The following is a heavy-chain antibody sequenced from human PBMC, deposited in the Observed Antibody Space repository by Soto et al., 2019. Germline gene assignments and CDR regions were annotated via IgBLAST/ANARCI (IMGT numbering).Heavy chain of an antibody. D-gene: IGHD4-17*01. CDR1: GGSLSSGGSY. J-gene: IGHJ4*02. Sequence: SETLSLTCSVSGGSLSSGGSYWNWIRQPPGKGLEWIGEIHHSGSTSYNPSLTSRVTISVDTSKNQFSLKLSSVTAADTAVYYCATRLPKDYWGPGNRVTVSS. V-gene: IGHV4-34*01. CDR3: ATRLPKDY. CDR2: IHHSGST.